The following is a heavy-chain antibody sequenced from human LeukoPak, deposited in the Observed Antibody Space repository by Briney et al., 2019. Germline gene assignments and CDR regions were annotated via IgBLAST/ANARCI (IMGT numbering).Heavy chain of an antibody. CDR2: IGGGGDKG. J-gene: IGHJ5*02. CDR1: GFTFKSYA. Sequence: GGSLRLSVAASGFTFKSYAMTGARQAPGKGLEGFSAIGGGGDKGFYADSVKGRFTISRDNSKQTLFLQMNSLGAADTAVYYCAKVSSGEHTFWSDFSQDKWFDPWGLGTLVTVAS. D-gene: IGHD3-3*01. V-gene: IGHV3-23*01. CDR3: AKVSSGEHTFWSDFSQDKWFDP.